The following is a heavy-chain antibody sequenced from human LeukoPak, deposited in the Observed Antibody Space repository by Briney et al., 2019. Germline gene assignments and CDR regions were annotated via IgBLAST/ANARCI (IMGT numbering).Heavy chain of an antibody. CDR3: AKDLGAGEPYYYGMDV. V-gene: IGHV3-9*01. Sequence: PGGSLRLSCAASGFTFDDYAMHWVRQAPGKGLEWVSGISWNSDSAGYVDSVKGRLTISRDNAKNSLYLQMNSLRTEDTALYYCAKDLGAGEPYYYGMDVWGQGTTVTVSS. D-gene: IGHD1-14*01. J-gene: IGHJ6*02. CDR2: ISWNSDSA. CDR1: GFTFDDYA.